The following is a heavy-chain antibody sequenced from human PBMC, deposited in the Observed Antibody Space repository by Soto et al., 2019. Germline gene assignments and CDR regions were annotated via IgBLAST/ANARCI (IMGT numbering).Heavy chain of an antibody. CDR2: ISGSGGST. Sequence: EVQLLESGGGLVQPGGSLRLSCTASGFTFSSYAMSWVRQAPGKGLEWVSAISGSGGSTYYADSVKGRFTISRDNSKNTLYLQMNSLRAEDTAVYYCAKDWLAVRGEPPTDWGQGNLVTVSS. J-gene: IGHJ4*02. V-gene: IGHV3-23*01. CDR3: AKDWLAVRGEPPTD. D-gene: IGHD3-10*01. CDR1: GFTFSSYA.